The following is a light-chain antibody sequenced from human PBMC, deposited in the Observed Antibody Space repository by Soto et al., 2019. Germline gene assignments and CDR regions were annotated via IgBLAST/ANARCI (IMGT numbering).Light chain of an antibody. CDR1: QSVSSY. CDR2: DAS. J-gene: IGKJ5*01. CDR3: QQRSNWPPIT. V-gene: IGKV3-11*01. Sequence: EILLTQYPATLSLSPGERATLSCGGSQSVSSYLAWYQQKPGQAPRLLIYDASNRATGTPARFSGSGSATDFTLPISSLQPPDVAAYHCQQRSNWPPITFGHGTRLEIK.